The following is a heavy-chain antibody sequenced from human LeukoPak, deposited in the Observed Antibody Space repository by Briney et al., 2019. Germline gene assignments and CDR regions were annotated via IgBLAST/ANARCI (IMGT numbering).Heavy chain of an antibody. CDR3: ARDLFPAGTVTWFDP. Sequence: GGSLRLSCAASGFTFSSYWMSWVRQAPGKGLEWVANIKQDGSEKYYVDSVKGRFTISRDNAKNSLYLQMNSLRAEDTAVYYCARDLFPAGTVTWFDPWGQGTLVTVSS. D-gene: IGHD4-17*01. V-gene: IGHV3-7*01. CDR2: IKQDGSEK. CDR1: GFTFSSYW. J-gene: IGHJ5*02.